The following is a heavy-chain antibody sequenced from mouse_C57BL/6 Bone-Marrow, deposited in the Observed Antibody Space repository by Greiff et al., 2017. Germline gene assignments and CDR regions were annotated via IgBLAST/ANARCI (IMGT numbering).Heavy chain of an antibody. CDR3: TARMDY. CDR1: GFTFSNYW. Sequence: VKVEESGGGLVQPGGSMKLSCVASGFTFSNYWMNWVRQSPEKGLEWVAQIRLKSDNYATHYAESVKGRFTISRDDSKSSVYLQMNNLRAEDTGIYYCTARMDYWGQGTSVTGSS. J-gene: IGHJ4*01. V-gene: IGHV6-3*01. CDR2: IRLKSDNYAT.